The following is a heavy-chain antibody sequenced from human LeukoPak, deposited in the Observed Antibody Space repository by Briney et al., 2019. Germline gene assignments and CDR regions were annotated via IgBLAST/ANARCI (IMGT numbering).Heavy chain of an antibody. J-gene: IGHJ4*02. CDR2: ISYDGSNK. D-gene: IGHD3-16*02. CDR1: GFTFSSYA. V-gene: IGHV3-30-3*01. CDR3: ARDVSSIGGYFDY. Sequence: GRSLRLSCAASGFTFSSYAMHWVRQAPGKGLEWVAVISYDGSNKYYADSVKGRFTISRDNSKNTLYLQMNSLRAEDTAVYYCARDVSSIGGYFDYWGQGTLVTVSS.